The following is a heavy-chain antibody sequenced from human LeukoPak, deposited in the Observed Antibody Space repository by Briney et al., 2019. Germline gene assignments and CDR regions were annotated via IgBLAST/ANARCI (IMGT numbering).Heavy chain of an antibody. CDR3: ARTRQYSSGWPDAFDI. CDR1: GYSISSGYY. D-gene: IGHD6-19*01. Sequence: PSETLSLTCAVSGYSISSGYYWGWIRRPPGKGLEWIGSIYHSGSTYYNPSLKSRVTISVDTSKNQFSLKLSSVTAADTAVYYCARTRQYSSGWPDAFDIWGQGTMVTVSS. V-gene: IGHV4-38-2*01. J-gene: IGHJ3*02. CDR2: IYHSGST.